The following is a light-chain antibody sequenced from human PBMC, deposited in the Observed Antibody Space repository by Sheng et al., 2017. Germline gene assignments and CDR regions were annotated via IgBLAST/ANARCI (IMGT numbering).Light chain of an antibody. V-gene: IGKV3-11*01. CDR1: QSVNRY. J-gene: IGKJ4*01. CDR2: DAS. CDR3: QQRSNWPPFLT. Sequence: DIVLTQSPATLSLSPGDRATLSCRASQSVNRYIAWYQQKPGQAPRLLIYDASKRATGIPARFSGSGSGTDFTLTISSLEPEDFAVYYCQQRSNWPPFLTFGGGTTVEIK.